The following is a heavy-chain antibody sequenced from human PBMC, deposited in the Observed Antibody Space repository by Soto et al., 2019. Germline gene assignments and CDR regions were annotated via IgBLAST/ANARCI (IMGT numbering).Heavy chain of an antibody. CDR2: IYSGGST. J-gene: IGHJ6*02. CDR1: GFTVSSNY. V-gene: IGHV3-53*01. CDR3: ARDPGYDFWSGYYYYYGMDV. Sequence: EVQLVESGGGLIQPGGSLRLSCAASGFTVSSNYMSCVRQAPGKGLEWVSVIYSGGSTYYADSVKGRFTISRDNSKNTLYLQMNSLRAEDTAVYYCARDPGYDFWSGYYYYYGMDVWGQGTTVTVSS. D-gene: IGHD3-3*01.